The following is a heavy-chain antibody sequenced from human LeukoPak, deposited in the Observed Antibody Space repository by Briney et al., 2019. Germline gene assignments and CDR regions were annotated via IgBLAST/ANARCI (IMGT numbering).Heavy chain of an antibody. Sequence: SMKVSCKASGGTFSSYAISWVRQAPGQGLEWMGGIIPIFGTANYAQKFQGRVTITADESTSTAYMELSSLRSEDTAVYYCASRYCSSTSCYTASDYWGQGTLVTVSS. D-gene: IGHD2-2*02. V-gene: IGHV1-69*13. CDR3: ASRYCSSTSCYTASDY. CDR2: IIPIFGTA. J-gene: IGHJ4*02. CDR1: GGTFSSYA.